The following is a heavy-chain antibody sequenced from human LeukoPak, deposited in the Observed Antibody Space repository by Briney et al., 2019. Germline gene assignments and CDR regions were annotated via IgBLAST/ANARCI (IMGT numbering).Heavy chain of an antibody. CDR2: MSGSGDST. J-gene: IGHJ4*02. D-gene: IGHD5-18*01. V-gene: IGHV3-23*01. Sequence: PGGSLRLSCVASGFTFSSYAMSWVRQAPGKGLEWVSVMSGSGDSTYYADSVKGRFTISRDNSKNTLYLQMNSLRAEDTAVYYCAKVVSAYNYGYNYFDYWGQGTLVTVSS. CDR1: GFTFSSYA. CDR3: AKVVSAYNYGYNYFDY.